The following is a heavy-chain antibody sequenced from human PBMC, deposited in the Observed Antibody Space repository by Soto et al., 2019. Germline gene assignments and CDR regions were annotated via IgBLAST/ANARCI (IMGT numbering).Heavy chain of an antibody. CDR3: ARGNDRRQNDAFDI. CDR1: GGSFSGYY. J-gene: IGHJ3*02. CDR2: INHSGST. Sequence: SETLSLTCAVYGGSFSGYYWSWIRQPPGKGLEWIGEINHSGSTNYNPSLKSRVTISVDTSKNQFSLRLSSVTAADTAVYYCARGNDRRQNDAFDIWGQGTMVTVSS. V-gene: IGHV4-34*01. D-gene: IGHD1-1*01.